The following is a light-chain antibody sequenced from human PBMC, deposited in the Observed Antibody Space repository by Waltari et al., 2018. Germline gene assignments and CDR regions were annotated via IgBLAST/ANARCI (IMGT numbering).Light chain of an antibody. J-gene: IGKJ2*01. Sequence: DILMTQSPSSLSASVGDRVTITCRASQSISSSLNWYQQKPGKAPKLLIYAASTLQSGVPSRFSGSGSGTDFTLTISSLQPEDSATYYCQQGYSTPQYTFGQETKLEIK. CDR1: QSISSS. CDR3: QQGYSTPQYT. CDR2: AAS. V-gene: IGKV1-39*01.